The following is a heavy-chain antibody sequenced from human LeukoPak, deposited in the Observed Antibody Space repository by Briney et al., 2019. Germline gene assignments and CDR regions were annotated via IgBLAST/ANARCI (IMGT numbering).Heavy chain of an antibody. CDR1: GGTFSSYA. CDR2: IIPIFSTA. Sequence: SVKVSCKASGGTFSSYAISWVRQAPGQGLEWMGGIIPIFSTANYAQKFQGRVTITTDESTSTAYMELSSLRSEDTAVYYCARNFMVRGVIMSPPDYWGQGTLVTVSS. V-gene: IGHV1-69*05. CDR3: ARNFMVRGVIMSPPDY. D-gene: IGHD3-10*01. J-gene: IGHJ4*02.